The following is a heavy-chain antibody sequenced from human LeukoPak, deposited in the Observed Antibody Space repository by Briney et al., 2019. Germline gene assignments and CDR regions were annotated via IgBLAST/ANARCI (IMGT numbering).Heavy chain of an antibody. V-gene: IGHV3-13*01. CDR2: IGNSGDT. D-gene: IGHD3-10*01. CDR1: GFTFSSYD. Sequence: GGSLRLSCAASGFTFSSYDMYWVRQGKGKSLEWVSSIGNSGDTYYAGSVEGRFTISRENAKNSVYLQMNSLRAGDTAVYYCARARLARGPHFDLCGRGTLVTISS. J-gene: IGHJ2*01. CDR3: ARARLARGPHFDL.